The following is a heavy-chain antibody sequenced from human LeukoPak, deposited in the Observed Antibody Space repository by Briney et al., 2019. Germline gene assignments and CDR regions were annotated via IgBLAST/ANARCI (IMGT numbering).Heavy chain of an antibody. CDR1: GDTVTSYG. CDR2: ISAYNGNT. J-gene: IGHJ4*02. D-gene: IGHD6-6*01. CDR3: ARTISIAASDY. V-gene: IGHV1-18*01. Sequence: ASEMVSCKASGDTVTSYGISGVRQATGQWLEWMGWISAYNGNTNYAQKLQGRVTMTTDTSTSTAYMELRSLRSDDTAVYYCARTISIAASDYWGQGTLVTVSS.